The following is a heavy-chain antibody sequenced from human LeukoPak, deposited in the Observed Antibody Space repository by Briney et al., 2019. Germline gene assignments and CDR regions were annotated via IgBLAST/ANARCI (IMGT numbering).Heavy chain of an antibody. CDR2: ISGSGGST. CDR3: AKVLLPRYCSSTSCYLRDAFDI. V-gene: IGHV3-23*01. Sequence: GGSPRLSCAASGFTVSSNYMNWVRQAPGKGLEWVSAISGSGGSTYYADSVKGRFTISRDNSKNTLYLQMNSLRAEDTAVYYCAKVLLPRYCSSTSCYLRDAFDIWGQGTMVTVSS. CDR1: GFTVSSNY. J-gene: IGHJ3*02. D-gene: IGHD2-2*01.